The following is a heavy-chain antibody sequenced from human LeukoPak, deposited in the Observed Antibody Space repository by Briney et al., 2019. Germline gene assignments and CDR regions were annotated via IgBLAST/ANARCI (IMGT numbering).Heavy chain of an antibody. D-gene: IGHD6-19*01. CDR3: ARGLAVAGTGY. Sequence: ASVKVSCKASGYTFTSYYMHWVRQAPGQGLEWMGIINPSGGSTSYAQKFQGRVTMTRDTSTSTVYMELSSLTSEDTAIYYCARGLAVAGTGYWGQGTLVTVSS. J-gene: IGHJ4*02. V-gene: IGHV1-46*01. CDR1: GYTFTSYY. CDR2: INPSGGST.